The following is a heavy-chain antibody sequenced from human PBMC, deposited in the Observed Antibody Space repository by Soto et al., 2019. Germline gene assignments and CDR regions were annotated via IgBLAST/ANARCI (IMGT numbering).Heavy chain of an antibody. CDR2: IIPTSGTA. CDR1: GGSYSSDA. J-gene: IGHJ6*02. V-gene: IGHV1-69*13. CDR3: ARGQGYCSGGICYYYYYGMDV. Sequence: ASVKVSCKASGGSYSSDAFGWVRQAPGQGLEWMGGIIPTSGTANYAQRFQGRATITADESTSTAYMELSSLTSEDTAVYFCARGQGYCSGGICYYYYYGMDVWGQGTTVTVSS. D-gene: IGHD2-15*01.